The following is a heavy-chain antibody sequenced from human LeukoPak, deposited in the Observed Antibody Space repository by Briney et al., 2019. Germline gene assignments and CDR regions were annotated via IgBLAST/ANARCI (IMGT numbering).Heavy chain of an antibody. D-gene: IGHD4-17*01. CDR2: IKQGGSEN. V-gene: IGHV3-7*01. Sequence: GGSLRLSCAASGCTFSRHWMSWVRQAPGKGLEGVATIKQGGSENYYVDSVKGRFAISRDDANNSLYLQMNGLRVEDTALYYCVRGPHYGAYTDYFDYWGQGTLVTVSS. J-gene: IGHJ4*02. CDR3: VRGPHYGAYTDYFDY. CDR1: GCTFSRHW.